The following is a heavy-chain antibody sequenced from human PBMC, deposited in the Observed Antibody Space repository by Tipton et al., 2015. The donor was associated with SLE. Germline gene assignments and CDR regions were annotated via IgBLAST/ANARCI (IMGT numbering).Heavy chain of an antibody. CDR3: ARGGITMFGLVTSDY. V-gene: IGHV4-61*05. D-gene: IGHD3-3*01. Sequence: TLSLTCTVSGGSGNSISSHYWGWIRQPPGKGLEWIGYTSNSGSTRYNPSLKSRVSMSMDTSKNEFSLTLTSVTVADTAVYFCARGGITMFGLVTSDYWGQGAMVTVSS. J-gene: IGHJ4*02. CDR1: GGSGNSISSHY. CDR2: TSNSGST.